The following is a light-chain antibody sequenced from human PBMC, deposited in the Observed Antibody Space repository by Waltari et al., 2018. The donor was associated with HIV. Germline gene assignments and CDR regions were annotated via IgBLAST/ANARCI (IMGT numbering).Light chain of an antibody. J-gene: IGLJ1*01. CDR1: SGNIASSY. V-gene: IGLV6-57*01. CDR3: QSHDNKIFYV. Sequence: NFILTQPHSVSESPGKTVTISCTRSSGNIASSYVQWYQQRPGSSPTTVIYANNQRPSGVPDRFSCSIDSSSNSSSLTISGLRTEDDADYYCQSHDNKIFYVFGGGTYVTVL. CDR2: ANN.